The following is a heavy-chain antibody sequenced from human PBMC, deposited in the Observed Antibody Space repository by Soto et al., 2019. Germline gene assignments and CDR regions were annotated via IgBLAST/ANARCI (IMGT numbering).Heavy chain of an antibody. Sequence: EVQLLESGGGLVQPGGSLRLSCAASGFTFSSYAMTWVRQAPGKGLEWVSAINTGGGSTYYADSVKGRFTISRDNSKNTLYLQMNSLRAEDTAVYYCAKLGTNYYFDYWGQGTLVTFSS. CDR1: GFTFSSYA. CDR3: AKLGTNYYFDY. J-gene: IGHJ4*02. V-gene: IGHV3-23*01. CDR2: INTGGGST.